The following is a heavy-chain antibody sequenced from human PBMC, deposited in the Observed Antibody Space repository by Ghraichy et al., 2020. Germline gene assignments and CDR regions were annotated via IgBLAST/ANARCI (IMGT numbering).Heavy chain of an antibody. CDR1: GGSFRNFA. V-gene: IGHV1-69*13. CDR3: ATSSYCTTTTCYQFYGLDV. D-gene: IGHD2-2*01. J-gene: IGHJ6*02. Sequence: SLKVSCKATGGSFRNFAINWVRQVPGQGLEWMGGIIAVSGSTNYAQRFQGRLTITADESTSTAYMELRSLRSEDTAVYSCATSSYCTTTTCYQFYGLDVWGQGTTVTVSS. CDR2: IIAVSGST.